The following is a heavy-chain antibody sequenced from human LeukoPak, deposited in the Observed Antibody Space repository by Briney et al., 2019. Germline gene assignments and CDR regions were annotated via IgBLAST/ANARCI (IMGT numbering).Heavy chain of an antibody. CDR3: ARYIAAALINWFDP. CDR1: GFTLSSYA. V-gene: IGHV3-23*01. J-gene: IGHJ5*02. CDR2: ISVSGNT. Sequence: GGSLRLSCAASGFTLSSYAMSWVRQGPGKGLEWVSAISVSGNTYHADSVKGRFTISRDSSKNTLYLQMNSLRAGDAAVYYCARYIAAALINWFDPWGQGTLVTVSS. D-gene: IGHD6-13*01.